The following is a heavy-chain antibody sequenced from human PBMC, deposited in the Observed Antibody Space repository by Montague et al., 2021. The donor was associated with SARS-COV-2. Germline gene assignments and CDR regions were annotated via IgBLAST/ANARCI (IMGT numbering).Heavy chain of an antibody. D-gene: IGHD5-12*01. Sequence: TLSLTCTVSGGSISSDSYYWSWIRQPAGKGLEWIGRVYTTGSTNYNPSLKSRVTISGDTSRNQFSLRLTFVTAADTAMYYCARAVIYGGYAFAYFDFWGQGVLVTVSS. CDR1: GGSISSDSYY. V-gene: IGHV4-61*02. CDR3: ARAVIYGGYAFAYFDF. CDR2: VYTTGST. J-gene: IGHJ4*02.